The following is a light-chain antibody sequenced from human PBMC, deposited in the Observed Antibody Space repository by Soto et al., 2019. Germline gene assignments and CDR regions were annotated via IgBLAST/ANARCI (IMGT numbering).Light chain of an antibody. CDR1: QSVSGY. CDR2: DVS. CDR3: QQRNYWQVT. Sequence: EVVLTQSPVTLSLAPGDRATLSCRASQSVSGYLAWYEQKPGQAPRLLIYDVSNRATGIPARFSGSGSGTDFTLTISSLEPEDFSIYYGQQRNYWQVTIGQGTRLEIK. J-gene: IGKJ5*01. V-gene: IGKV3-11*01.